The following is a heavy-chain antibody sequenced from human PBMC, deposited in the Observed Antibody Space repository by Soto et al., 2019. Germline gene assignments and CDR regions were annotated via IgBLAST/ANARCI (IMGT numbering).Heavy chain of an antibody. CDR3: TREMVRGVGSYD. V-gene: IGHV1-18*01. D-gene: IGHD3-10*01. CDR2: ISTYNGNT. Sequence: QVQLVQSGAEVKKPGASVTVSCKASGYTFTSYGISWVRQAPGQGLEWMGWISTYNGNTKYAQKLQGRVTMTTDTSTSTAYMELRSLRSDATAVFYCTREMVRGVGSYDWAQGTLVTVSS. J-gene: IGHJ1*01. CDR1: GYTFTSYG.